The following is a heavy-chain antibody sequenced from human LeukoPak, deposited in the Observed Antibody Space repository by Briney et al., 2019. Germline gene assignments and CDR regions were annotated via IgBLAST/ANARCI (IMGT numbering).Heavy chain of an antibody. CDR1: GFTFSNYG. J-gene: IGHJ4*02. Sequence: PGGSLRLSCAASGFTFSNYGMHWVRQAPGKGLEWVAVIWYDGSNKYYADSVKGRFTISRDNSKNTLYLQMDSLRAEDTAVYYCARRDYGSGSYYDYWGQGTLVTVSS. CDR2: IWYDGSNK. CDR3: ARRDYGSGSYYDY. V-gene: IGHV3-33*01. D-gene: IGHD3-10*01.